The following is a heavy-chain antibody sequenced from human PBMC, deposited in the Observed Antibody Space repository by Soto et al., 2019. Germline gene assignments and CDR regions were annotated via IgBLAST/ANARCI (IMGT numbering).Heavy chain of an antibody. CDR3: ATKVRVKNYYYYGMDT. D-gene: IGHD2-21*01. V-gene: IGHV3-30*03. J-gene: IGHJ6*02. Sequence: QVQLVESGGGVVQPERSLRLSCEVSGFAFNTSGMYWVRQSPGRGLEWVAVISYDGNTQYYAESLRGRFTISRDNSKNTLFLNMNRLRSEDTAVYYCATKVRVKNYYYYGMDTWGQGTLVTVSS. CDR2: ISYDGNTQ. CDR1: GFAFNTSG.